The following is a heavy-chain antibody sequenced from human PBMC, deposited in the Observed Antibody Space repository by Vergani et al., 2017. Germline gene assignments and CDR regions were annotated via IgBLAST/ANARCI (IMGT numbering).Heavy chain of an antibody. Sequence: QVQLQQWGAGLLKPSETLSPTCAVHGGSFSGYYWSWIRQPPGKGLEWIGEINHSGSTNYNPSLKSLVTISVDTSKNQFSLKLSSVTAAGTAVYYCARGQTSEFDYWGQGTLVTVSS. CDR3: ARGQTSEFDY. CDR2: INHSGST. V-gene: IGHV4-34*01. J-gene: IGHJ4*02. CDR1: GGSFSGYY.